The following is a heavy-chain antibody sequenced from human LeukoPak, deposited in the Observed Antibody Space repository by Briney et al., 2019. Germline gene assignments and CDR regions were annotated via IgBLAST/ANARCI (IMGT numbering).Heavy chain of an antibody. J-gene: IGHJ4*02. Sequence: GGSLRLSCAASGFTFDDYAMHWVRQAPGKGLELVSGISWNSGSIGYADSVKGRFTISRDNAKNSLYLQMNILRAEDMALYYCAKDADPYGSGSYDYWGQGTLVTVSS. D-gene: IGHD1-26*01. V-gene: IGHV3-9*03. CDR3: AKDADPYGSGSYDY. CDR1: GFTFDDYA. CDR2: ISWNSGSI.